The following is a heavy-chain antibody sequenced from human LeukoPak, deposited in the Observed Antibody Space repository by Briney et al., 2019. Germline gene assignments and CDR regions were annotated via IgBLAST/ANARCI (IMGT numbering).Heavy chain of an antibody. CDR2: IIPIFGTA. CDR1: GGTFSSYA. J-gene: IGHJ4*02. D-gene: IGHD2-21*02. V-gene: IGHV1-69*13. CDR3: ASSGKGRSFTVVTSLGSDLSVY. Sequence: SVKVSCKASGGTFSSYAISWVQQAPGQGLEWMGGIIPIFGTANYAQKFQGRVTITADESTSTAYMELSSLRSEDTAVYYCASSGKGRSFTVVTSLGSDLSVYWGQGTLVTVSS.